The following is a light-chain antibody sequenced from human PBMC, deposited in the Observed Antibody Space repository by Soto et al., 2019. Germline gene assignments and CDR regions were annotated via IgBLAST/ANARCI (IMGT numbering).Light chain of an antibody. V-gene: IGKV3-20*01. J-gene: IGKJ1*01. CDR3: QQYGSYWT. CDR1: QSVSSSY. Sequence: EIVLTQSPGTLSLSPGERATLSCRASQSVSSSYLAWYQQKPGQAPRLLIYRASSRATGILDRFSGSGSGTDFTLSISRLEPEDFAVYYCQQYGSYWTFGQGTKVEIK. CDR2: RAS.